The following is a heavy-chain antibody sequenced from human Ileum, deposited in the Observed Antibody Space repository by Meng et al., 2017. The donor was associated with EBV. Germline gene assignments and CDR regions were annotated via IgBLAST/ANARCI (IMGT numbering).Heavy chain of an antibody. Sequence: QVQLQESGPGLVKPSDTLSLTCAVSGYSISSTNWWGWIRQPPGKGLEWIGYMSYSGSTNYSPPLESRVTISVDTSKNQFSLKLSSVTAADTAVYYCAGDPHSGSPHWGQGTLVTVSS. CDR1: GYSISSTNW. V-gene: IGHV4-28*03. D-gene: IGHD1-26*01. CDR2: MSYSGST. J-gene: IGHJ4*02. CDR3: AGDPHSGSPH.